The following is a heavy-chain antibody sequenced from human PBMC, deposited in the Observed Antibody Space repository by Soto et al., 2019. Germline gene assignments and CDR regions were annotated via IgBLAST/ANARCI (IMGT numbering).Heavy chain of an antibody. J-gene: IGHJ5*02. V-gene: IGHV3-23*01. CDR1: GFTFSSYA. CDR2: ITGGGDNT. CDR3: AKGRIAVAAPYNWFDP. Sequence: EVKLLESGGGLVQPGGSLRLSCAASGFTFSSYAMSWVRQAPGKGLEWVSTITGGGDNTHYADSVKGRFTISRDNPKNTLSLQMNRLRVEDTAVYHCAKGRIAVAAPYNWFDPWGQGTLVTVSS. D-gene: IGHD6-19*01.